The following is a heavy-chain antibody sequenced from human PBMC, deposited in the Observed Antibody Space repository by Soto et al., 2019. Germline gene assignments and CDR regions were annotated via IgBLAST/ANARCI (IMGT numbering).Heavy chain of an antibody. CDR3: ARDRGPYYFDY. D-gene: IGHD5-12*01. V-gene: IGHV4-31*03. CDR1: GGSISSGGYY. J-gene: IGHJ4*02. Sequence: SETLSLTCTVSGGSISSGGYYWSWIRQHPGKGLEWIGYIYYSGSTYYNPSLKSRVTISVDTSKNQFSLKLSSVTAADTVVYYCARDRGPYYFDYWGQGTLVTVSS. CDR2: IYYSGST.